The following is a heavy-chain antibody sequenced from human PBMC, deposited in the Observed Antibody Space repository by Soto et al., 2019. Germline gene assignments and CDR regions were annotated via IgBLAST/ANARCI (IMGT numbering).Heavy chain of an antibody. D-gene: IGHD4-17*01. V-gene: IGHV3-11*06. J-gene: IGHJ6*02. CDR2: ISSSSSYT. CDR1: GFTFSDYY. Sequence: QVQLVESGGGLVKPGGSLRLSCAASGFTFSDYYMSWIRQAPGKGLEWVSYISSSSSYTNYADSVKGRFTISRDNDKILLYLQMNSLRAEDTAVYYCARDAPMTTVTTSSYYGMDVWGQGTTVTVSS. CDR3: ARDAPMTTVTTSSYYGMDV.